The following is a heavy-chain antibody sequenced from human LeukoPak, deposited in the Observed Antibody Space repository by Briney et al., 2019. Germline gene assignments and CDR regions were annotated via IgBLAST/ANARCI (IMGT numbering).Heavy chain of an antibody. CDR2: IYYSGST. CDR1: GGSISSYY. D-gene: IGHD6-6*01. Sequence: SETLSLTCTVSGGSISSYYWSWIRQPPGKGLEWIGHIYYSGSTNYNPSLKSRVTISVDTSKNQFSLKLSSVTAADTAVYYCARDIGSSDFDYWGQGTLVTVSS. V-gene: IGHV4-59*01. CDR3: ARDIGSSDFDY. J-gene: IGHJ4*02.